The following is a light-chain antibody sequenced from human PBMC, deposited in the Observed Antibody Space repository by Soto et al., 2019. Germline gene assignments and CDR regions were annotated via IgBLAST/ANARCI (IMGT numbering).Light chain of an antibody. Sequence: DIQMTQSPSSVSASVGDRVTITCRASQGISGWLAWYQQQPGKATKLLIYAASSLQSGVPSRFSGSGSGTDFTLTISSLQPEDFATYYCQQADSFPPTFGQGTRLEIK. CDR2: AAS. V-gene: IGKV1-12*01. CDR3: QQADSFPPT. J-gene: IGKJ5*01. CDR1: QGISGW.